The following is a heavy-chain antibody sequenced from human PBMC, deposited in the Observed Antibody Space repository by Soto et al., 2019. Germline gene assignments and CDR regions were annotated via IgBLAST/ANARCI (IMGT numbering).Heavy chain of an antibody. Sequence: QVQLVQSGPEVKKPGASVKVSCEASGYTFTTSGISWVRQAPGQGLEWMGWISTYNGDTNSAQKFQGRGTXTXAXSXXTAYMELMSLKSDDTAVYYCARQGSWPYYYYGLDVWGQGTTVTVSS. V-gene: IGHV1-18*01. J-gene: IGHJ6*02. CDR2: ISTYNGDT. CDR3: ARQGSWPYYYYGLDV. D-gene: IGHD1-26*01. CDR1: GYTFTTSG.